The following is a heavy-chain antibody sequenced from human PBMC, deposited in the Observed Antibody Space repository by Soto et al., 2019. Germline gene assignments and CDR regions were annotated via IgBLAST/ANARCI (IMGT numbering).Heavy chain of an antibody. CDR1: NGSVSSGTYS. CDR3: ARGHYYYGMDV. J-gene: IGHJ6*02. Sequence: SETLSLTCTVSNGSVSSGTYSWSWVRQPPGKGLEWIGYIYYSGTTYYTPSLKSRLTMSMDRANDHFSLNLTSVTAADTAVYFCARGHYYYGMDVWGQGITGTVSS. V-gene: IGHV4-30-2*01. CDR2: IYYSGTT.